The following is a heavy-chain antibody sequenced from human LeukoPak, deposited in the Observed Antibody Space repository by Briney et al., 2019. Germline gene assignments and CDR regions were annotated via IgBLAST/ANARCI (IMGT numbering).Heavy chain of an antibody. D-gene: IGHD3-10*01. J-gene: IGHJ4*02. CDR1: GFTFSSYA. V-gene: IGHV3-23*01. CDR2: ISGSGDST. Sequence: GGSLRLSCAASGFTFSSYAMSWVRQAPGKGLEWVSGISGSGDSTYYADSVKGRFTISRDNSKNTLYLQMNSLRAEDTAVYYCAREPRYRVRGKSLLQNYFDYWGQGTLVTVSS. CDR3: AREPRYRVRGKSLLQNYFDY.